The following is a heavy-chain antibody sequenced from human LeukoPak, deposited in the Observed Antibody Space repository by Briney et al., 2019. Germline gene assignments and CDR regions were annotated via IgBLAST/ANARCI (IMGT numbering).Heavy chain of an antibody. CDR1: SGSISSYAYF. CDR2: IYYSGST. D-gene: IGHD3-22*01. J-gene: IGHJ4*02. V-gene: IGHV4-39*07. CDR3: AKTHFYNSSGYYFPFDS. Sequence: PSETLSLTCTVSSGSISSYAYFWGWIRQPPGKALVWIGTIYYSGSTYYNPSLESRVTISVDTSKNQFSLRLSSVTAADTAVYYCAKTHFYNSSGYYFPFDSWSQGTLVTVSS.